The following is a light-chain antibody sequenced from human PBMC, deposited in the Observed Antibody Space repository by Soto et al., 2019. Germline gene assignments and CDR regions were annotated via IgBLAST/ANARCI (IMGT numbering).Light chain of an antibody. V-gene: IGLV2-8*01. CDR1: SSDVGGYNY. J-gene: IGLJ1*01. Sequence: QSVLTQPPSASGSPGQSVTISCTGTSSDVGGYNYVSWYQQHPGKAPKLMIYEVSKRPSGVTDRFSGSKSGNTASLTVSGLQAEDEADYYCSSYAGSNNLRVFGTGTKVTVL. CDR2: EVS. CDR3: SSYAGSNNLRV.